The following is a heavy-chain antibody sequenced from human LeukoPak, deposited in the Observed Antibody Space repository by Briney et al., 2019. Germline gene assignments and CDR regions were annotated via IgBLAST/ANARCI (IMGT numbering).Heavy chain of an antibody. Sequence: GGSLRLSCAASGFTFSSYAMSWVRQAPGKGLEWVSAISGSGGSTYYADSVKGRFTISRDNSKNTLYLQMNSLRAEDTAVYYCAKDHRVPAAIQVRGARRQNFDYWGQGTLVTVSS. D-gene: IGHD2-2*01. CDR1: GFTFSSYA. J-gene: IGHJ4*02. CDR3: AKDHRVPAAIQVRGARRQNFDY. CDR2: ISGSGGST. V-gene: IGHV3-23*01.